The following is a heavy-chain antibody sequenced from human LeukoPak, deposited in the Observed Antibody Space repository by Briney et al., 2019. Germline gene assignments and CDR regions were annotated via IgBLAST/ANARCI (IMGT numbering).Heavy chain of an antibody. Sequence: GASVKVSCKVSGYTLTELSMHWVRQAPGKGLEWMGGFDPEDGETIYAQKFQGRVTMTEDTSTDTAYMELSSLRSEDTAAYYCATLGVTMVRGVFEQGGWFDPWGQGTLVTVSS. J-gene: IGHJ5*02. CDR1: GYTLTELS. V-gene: IGHV1-24*01. CDR2: FDPEDGET. D-gene: IGHD3-10*01. CDR3: ATLGVTMVRGVFEQGGWFDP.